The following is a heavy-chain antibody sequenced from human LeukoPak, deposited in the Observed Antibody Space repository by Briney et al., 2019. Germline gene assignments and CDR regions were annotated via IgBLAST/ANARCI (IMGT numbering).Heavy chain of an antibody. CDR3: ARDGTAAGLYFDL. CDR1: GFTFSSYW. J-gene: IGHJ4*01. CDR2: IKYDGGEK. V-gene: IGHV3-7*01. D-gene: IGHD6-13*01. Sequence: GGSLRLSCSVSGFTFSSYWMNWVRQAPGKGQEWVASIKYDGGEKSYVDSVRDRFTISRDNTKNSLYLQMSSLRGEDTAVYYCARDGTAAGLYFDLWGQGTLVTVSS.